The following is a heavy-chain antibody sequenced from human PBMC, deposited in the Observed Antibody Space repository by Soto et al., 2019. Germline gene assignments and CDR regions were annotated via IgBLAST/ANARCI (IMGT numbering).Heavy chain of an antibody. J-gene: IGHJ1*01. CDR3: ARESYCSSTSCYEYFQH. Sequence: ASVKVSCKASGYTFTSYGISWVRQAPGQGLEWMGWISAYNGNTNYAQKLQGRVTMTTDTSTSTAYMELRSLRSDDTAVYYCARESYCSSTSCYEYFQHWGQGTLVTVSS. CDR2: ISAYNGNT. D-gene: IGHD2-2*01. CDR1: GYTFTSYG. V-gene: IGHV1-18*01.